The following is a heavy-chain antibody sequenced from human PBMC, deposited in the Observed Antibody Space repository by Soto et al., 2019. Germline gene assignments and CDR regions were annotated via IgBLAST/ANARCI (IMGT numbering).Heavy chain of an antibody. J-gene: IGHJ3*01. Sequence: QVQLVQSGAEVKKPGSSVKVSCKASGGTLSKHAITWVRRAPGQGLEWLGGIIPMFGIPNYPQKFQGRVTISADESTNTSRMELNSLTSEDTAIYYCARGGTSGWLNGAYDVWGQGTMVTVS. V-gene: IGHV1-69*01. CDR3: ARGGTSGWLNGAYDV. D-gene: IGHD6-19*01. CDR1: GGTLSKHA. CDR2: IIPMFGIP.